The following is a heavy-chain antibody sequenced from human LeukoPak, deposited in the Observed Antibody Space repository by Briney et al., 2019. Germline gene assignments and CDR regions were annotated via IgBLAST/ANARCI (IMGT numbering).Heavy chain of an antibody. CDR3: ARDSLGQLGRPHWFDP. D-gene: IGHD6-6*01. CDR1: GYTLTELS. CDR2: FDPEDGET. Sequence: AASVKVSCKVSGYTLTELSMHWVRQAPGKGLEWMGGFDPEDGETIYAQKFQGRVTMTEDTSTDTAYMELRSLRSDDTAVYYCARDSLGQLGRPHWFDPWGQGTLVTVSS. V-gene: IGHV1-24*01. J-gene: IGHJ5*02.